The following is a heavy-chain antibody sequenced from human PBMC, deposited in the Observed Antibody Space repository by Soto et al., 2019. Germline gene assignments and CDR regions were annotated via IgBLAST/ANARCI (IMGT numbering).Heavy chain of an antibody. J-gene: IGHJ6*02. Sequence: SETLSLTCAVYGGSFSGYYWSWIRQPPGKGLEWIGEINHSGSTNYNPSLKSRVTISVDTSKNQFSLKLSSVTAADTAVYYCARAKTRALAYYYYGMDVWGQGTTVTVSS. V-gene: IGHV4-34*01. D-gene: IGHD2-15*01. CDR2: INHSGST. CDR3: ARAKTRALAYYYYGMDV. CDR1: GGSFSGYY.